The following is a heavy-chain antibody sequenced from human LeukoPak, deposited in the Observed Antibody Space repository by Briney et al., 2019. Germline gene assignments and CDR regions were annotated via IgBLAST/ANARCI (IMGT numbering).Heavy chain of an antibody. V-gene: IGHV4-34*01. D-gene: IGHD3-22*01. Sequence: SETLSLTCTLYTGSPIVNYWSWIRQPPGDGLEWIGEINHSGSTNYNTPLKRRVTISVDTSKNQFSLKRRSVTAEDTAVYYCASRLRDSSGYYSGFDYWGQGTLVTVSS. CDR2: INHSGST. J-gene: IGHJ4*02. CDR3: ASRLRDSSGYYSGFDY. CDR1: TGSPIVNY.